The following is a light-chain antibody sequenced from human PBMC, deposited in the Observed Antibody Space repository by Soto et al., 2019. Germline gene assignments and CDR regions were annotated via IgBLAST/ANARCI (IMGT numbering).Light chain of an antibody. CDR2: GAS. J-gene: IGKJ2*01. CDR1: QSVGSQS. CDR3: QQYGGSHLT. V-gene: IGKV3-20*01. Sequence: ETVLTQSPGTLSLSPGGRATLSCRASQSVGSQSLAWYQQKPGQAPRLLIYGASTSATGIPERFSGSGSGIDFTLIISRLEPEDFAVYYCQQYGGSHLTFGQGTKLEIK.